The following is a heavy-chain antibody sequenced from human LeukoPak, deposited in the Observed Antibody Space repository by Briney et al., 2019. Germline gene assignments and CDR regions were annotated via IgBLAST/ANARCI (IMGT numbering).Heavy chain of an antibody. D-gene: IGHD5-12*01. Sequence: GGSLRLSCAASGFTFSTYAMSWVRQAPGKGLEWVSTISGSGGSTYYADSVKGRFTISRDNSKNTLYLQMDSLRTEDTAVYYCANIGYNGYDWDYWGQGTLVTVSS. CDR2: ISGSGGST. CDR1: GFTFSTYA. J-gene: IGHJ4*02. V-gene: IGHV3-23*01. CDR3: ANIGYNGYDWDY.